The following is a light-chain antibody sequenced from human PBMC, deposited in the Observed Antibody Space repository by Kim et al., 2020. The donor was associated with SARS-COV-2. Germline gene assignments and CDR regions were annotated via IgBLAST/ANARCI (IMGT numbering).Light chain of an antibody. J-gene: IGLJ1*01. CDR1: RSNIGSNY. Sequence: QRVTISCSGSRSNIGSNYVYWYQQLPGAAPKLLIYENYQRPSGVPDRFSGSKSGTSASLAISWLRSEDEADYYCAAWDDSLSVHYVFGTGTKVTVL. CDR2: ENY. V-gene: IGLV1-47*01. CDR3: AAWDDSLSVHYV.